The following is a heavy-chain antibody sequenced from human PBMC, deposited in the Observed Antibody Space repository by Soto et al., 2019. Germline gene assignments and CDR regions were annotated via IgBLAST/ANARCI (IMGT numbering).Heavy chain of an antibody. CDR2: IWYDGSYK. CDR1: GFNFSNYG. D-gene: IGHD4-17*01. J-gene: IGHJ4*02. CDR3: ARDTRKTSVTTSVDY. V-gene: IGHV3-33*08. Sequence: GGSLRLSCAASGFNFSNYGMHWVRQAPGKGLEWVAVIWYDGSYKYYADSVRGRFTISKENSKNTLFLQMDSLRAEETAVYYCARDTRKTSVTTSVDYWGQGTMATVYS.